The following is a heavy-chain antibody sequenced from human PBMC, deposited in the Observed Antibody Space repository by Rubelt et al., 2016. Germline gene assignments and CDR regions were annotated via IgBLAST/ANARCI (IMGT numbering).Heavy chain of an antibody. CDR3: AREWEQRGQNWFDP. V-gene: IGHV4-39*07. Sequence: QLQLQESGPGLVKPSETLSLTCTVSGGSISGYYWGWVRQPPGKGLEWIGSIYYSGSTYYNPSLKSRVTISVDTSKNQFSLKLSSVTAADTAVYYCAREWEQRGQNWFDPWGQGTLVTVSS. D-gene: IGHD1-26*01. CDR1: GGSISGYY. CDR2: IYYSGST. J-gene: IGHJ5*02.